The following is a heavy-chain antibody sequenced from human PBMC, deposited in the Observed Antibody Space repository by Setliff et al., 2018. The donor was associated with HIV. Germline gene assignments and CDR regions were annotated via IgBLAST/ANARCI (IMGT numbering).Heavy chain of an antibody. Sequence: SETLSLTCAVYGGSFSGYYWSWIRQPPGKGLEWIGEINHSGSTNYNPSLKSRVTISVDTSKNQFSLKLSSVTAADTAVYYCARRHGSGSLDAFDIWG. CDR3: ARRHGSGSLDAFDI. D-gene: IGHD3-10*01. J-gene: IGHJ3*02. CDR2: INHSGST. V-gene: IGHV4-34*01. CDR1: GGSFSGYY.